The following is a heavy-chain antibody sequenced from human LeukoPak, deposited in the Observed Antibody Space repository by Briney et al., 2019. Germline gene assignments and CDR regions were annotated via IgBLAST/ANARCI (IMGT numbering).Heavy chain of an antibody. J-gene: IGHJ4*02. CDR1: GFSFSKYA. V-gene: IGHV3-23*01. D-gene: IGHD6-19*01. CDR3: AKGPSGWSRGDFDY. Sequence: GGSLRLSCAGSGFSFSKYAASWVRQAPGRGLEWVSAISNSGANTYYADSVKGRFTISRDNSKNTLYLQMNSLRAEDTAIYYCAKGPSGWSRGDFDYWGQGTLVTVSS. CDR2: ISNSGANT.